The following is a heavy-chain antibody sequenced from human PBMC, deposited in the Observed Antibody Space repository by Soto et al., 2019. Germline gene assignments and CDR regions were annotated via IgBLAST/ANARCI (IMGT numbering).Heavy chain of an antibody. V-gene: IGHV1-69*08. Sequence: QVQLVQSGAEVKKPGSSVKVSCKASGGTFSSYTISWVRQAPGQGLEWMGRIIPILGIPNYAQKFQGRVTITADKPTTTAYMELSRLRSEDTALYYCAREVPLVVPVPAGGYFGFWGQGTLVTVSS. D-gene: IGHD2-2*01. CDR1: GGTFSSYT. CDR3: AREVPLVVPVPAGGYFGF. CDR2: IIPILGIP. J-gene: IGHJ4*02.